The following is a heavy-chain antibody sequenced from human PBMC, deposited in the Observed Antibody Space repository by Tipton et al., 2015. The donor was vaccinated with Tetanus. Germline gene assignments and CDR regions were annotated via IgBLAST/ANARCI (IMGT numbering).Heavy chain of an antibody. CDR3: ARETSILAGFYVHYAMDV. D-gene: IGHD3-9*01. CDR1: GGSISSGGYY. V-gene: IGHV4-31*03. CDR2: FYYSGST. J-gene: IGHJ6*02. Sequence: TLSLTCTVSGGSISSGGYYWSWIRQHPGKGLEWIGYFYYSGSTDYNPSLKSRATISADTSKNQFSLNLSSVTAADTAVYYCARETSILAGFYVHYAMDVWGQGTTVTVSS.